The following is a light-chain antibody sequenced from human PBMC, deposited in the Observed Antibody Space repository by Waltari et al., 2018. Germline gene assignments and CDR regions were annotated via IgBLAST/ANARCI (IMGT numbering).Light chain of an antibody. Sequence: PPCRASQSVSIYLAWYQQKPGQAPRLLIYDTSKRATGIPARFSGSGSGTDFTLTITSLEPDDFADYYCQQRSAWPLTFGQGTRLEIK. J-gene: IGKJ5*01. V-gene: IGKV3-11*01. CDR1: QSVSIY. CDR2: DTS. CDR3: QQRSAWPLT.